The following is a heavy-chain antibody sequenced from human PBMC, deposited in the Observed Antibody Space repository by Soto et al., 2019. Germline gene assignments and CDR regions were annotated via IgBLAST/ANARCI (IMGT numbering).Heavy chain of an antibody. J-gene: IGHJ6*02. V-gene: IGHV1-8*01. Sequence: ASVKVSCKASGYTFTSYDINWVRQATGQGLEWMGWMNPNSGNTGYAQKFQGRVTMSRNTSISTAYMELSSLRSEDTAVYYCARGPGYDFWSGRPYYYYYGIDVWGQGTTVTVSS. CDR3: ARGPGYDFWSGRPYYYYYGIDV. CDR2: MNPNSGNT. CDR1: GYTFTSYD. D-gene: IGHD3-3*01.